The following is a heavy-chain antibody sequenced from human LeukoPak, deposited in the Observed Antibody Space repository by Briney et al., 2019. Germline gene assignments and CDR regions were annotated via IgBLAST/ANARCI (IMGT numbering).Heavy chain of an antibody. CDR1: GFTFSTYA. J-gene: IGHJ4*02. V-gene: IGHV3-23*01. CDR3: AKDPDSSSWTVDD. D-gene: IGHD6-13*01. Sequence: GGSLRLSCAASGFTFSTYAMSWVRQAAGKGLEWVSLISGSGGGTYYADSVKGRFTISRDNSKNTLYLQLNSLRVEDTAVYYCAKDPDSSSWTVDDWGQGTLVTVSS. CDR2: ISGSGGGT.